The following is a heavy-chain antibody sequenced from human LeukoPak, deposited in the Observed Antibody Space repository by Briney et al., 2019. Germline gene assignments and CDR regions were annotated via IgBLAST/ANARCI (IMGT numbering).Heavy chain of an antibody. CDR2: IYPGDSDT. J-gene: IGHJ5*02. CDR1: GYSFTSYW. Sequence: GESLKISCKGSGYSFTSYWIGWVRQMPGKGLEWMGIIYPGDSDTRYSPSFQGQVTISADKSISTAYLQWSSLKASDTAMYYFARRQTPYDIFEGHWFDPWGQGTLVTVSS. D-gene: IGHD3-9*01. V-gene: IGHV5-51*01. CDR3: ARRQTPYDIFEGHWFDP.